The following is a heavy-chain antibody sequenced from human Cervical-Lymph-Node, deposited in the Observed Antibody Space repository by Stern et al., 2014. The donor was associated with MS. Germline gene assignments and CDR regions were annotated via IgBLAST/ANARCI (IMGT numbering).Heavy chain of an antibody. CDR3: ALSSETCDRWYSLGYDL. Sequence: VQLVESGAEVTKPWSSVKVSCKASGGTFSKFPRSWVRQAPGQGLEWMGGIFPVFGTPTYAQEFRGRVTITADVSTSTVYMELSSLRSDDTAVYYCALSSETCDRWYSLGYDLWGQGTLVTVSS. J-gene: IGHJ5*02. D-gene: IGHD6-13*01. V-gene: IGHV1-69*01. CDR2: IFPVFGTP. CDR1: GGTFSKFP.